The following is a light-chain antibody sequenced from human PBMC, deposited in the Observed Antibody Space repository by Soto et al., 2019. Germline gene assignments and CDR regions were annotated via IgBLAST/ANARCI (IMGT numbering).Light chain of an antibody. Sequence: DIQMTQSPSSLPASIGDRVTITCRASQTIRTSLNWYQQKAGKAPNLLISSASSLHSGVPSRFTGTGSGTDFTLTISSLQSEDFATYFCQQSFEIPVTFGQGTXL. CDR1: QTIRTS. CDR3: QQSFEIPVT. CDR2: SAS. J-gene: IGKJ2*01. V-gene: IGKV1-39*01.